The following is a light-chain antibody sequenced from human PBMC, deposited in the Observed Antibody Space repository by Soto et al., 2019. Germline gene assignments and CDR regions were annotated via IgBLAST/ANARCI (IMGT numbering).Light chain of an antibody. Sequence: QSALTQPPSASGSPVQSVIISCTGSNSDIGSYNYVSWYQQHPGKPPKLIIYDVTERPSGVPDRFSGSKSGNTASLTVSGLQADDEADYYCSSYAGNNVRVFGTGTKVTVL. CDR3: SSYAGNNVRV. J-gene: IGLJ1*01. CDR1: NSDIGSYNY. CDR2: DVT. V-gene: IGLV2-8*01.